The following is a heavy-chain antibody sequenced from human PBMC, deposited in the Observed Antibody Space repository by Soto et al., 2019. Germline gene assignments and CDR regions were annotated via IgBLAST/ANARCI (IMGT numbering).Heavy chain of an antibody. CDR1: GGSISSGGYY. J-gene: IGHJ6*02. V-gene: IGHV4-31*03. CDR3: ARVKGYSYQNYYYYGMDV. D-gene: IGHD5-18*01. Sequence: SSETLSLTCTVSGGSISSGGYYWSWIRQHPGKGLEWIGYIYYSGSTYYNPSLKSRVTISVDTSKNQFSLKLSSVTAADTAVYYCARVKGYSYQNYYYYGMDVWGHGTTVTVSS. CDR2: IYYSGST.